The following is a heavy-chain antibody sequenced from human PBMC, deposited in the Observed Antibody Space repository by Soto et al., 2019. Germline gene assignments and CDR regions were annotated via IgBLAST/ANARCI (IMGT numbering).Heavy chain of an antibody. D-gene: IGHD5-18*01. CDR2: MNPGSSDT. V-gene: IGHV1-8*01. J-gene: IGHJ5*02. CDR3: ARMASFGSLTWFYP. CDR1: GYIFTNND. Sequence: GASVKVSCKASGYIFTNNDVSWVRQATGQGLEWMGWMNPGSSDTGYAQKFQGRVTMTRNISIATAYMELSSLRADDTAIYYCARMASFGSLTWFYPWGQGSLVSV.